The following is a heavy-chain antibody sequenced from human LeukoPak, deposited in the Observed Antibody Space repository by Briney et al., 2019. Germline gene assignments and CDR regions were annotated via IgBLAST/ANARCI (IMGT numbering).Heavy chain of an antibody. CDR3: ARAARGYSYGPLDY. CDR1: GFTFRTYA. D-gene: IGHD5-18*01. CDR2: ISNTGGST. V-gene: IGHV3-23*01. J-gene: IGHJ4*02. Sequence: PGGSLRLSCAASGFTFRTYAMSWVRQAPGKGLEWVSVISNTGGSTFYADSVKGRLTISRDNSENTLYLQMNSLRAEDTAVYYCARAARGYSYGPLDYWGQGTLVTVSS.